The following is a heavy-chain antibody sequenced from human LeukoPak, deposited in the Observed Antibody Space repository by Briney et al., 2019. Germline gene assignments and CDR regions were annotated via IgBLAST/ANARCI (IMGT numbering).Heavy chain of an antibody. CDR2: ISSSSSTI. CDR1: GFTFCDYS. Sequence: GGSLRLSCAASGFTFCDYSMNWVRLAPGKGLEWVSYISSSSSTIYYADSVKGRFTISRDNSKNTLYLQMNSLRAEDTAVYYCAKDQRMGITGTFDYWGQGTLVTVSS. D-gene: IGHD1-7*01. V-gene: IGHV3-48*01. CDR3: AKDQRMGITGTFDY. J-gene: IGHJ4*02.